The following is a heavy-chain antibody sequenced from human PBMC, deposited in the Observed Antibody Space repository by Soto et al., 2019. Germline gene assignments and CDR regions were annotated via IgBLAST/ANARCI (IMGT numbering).Heavy chain of an antibody. CDR2: IGFDGTNI. Sequence: GGSLRLSCVASGFDFKTYGMHWVRQSPGKGLEWVAVIGFDGTNIHYSDSVRGRFSISRDNSENTVSLQMNSLRVEDTALYYCVRTACVINNCSYRGVRWGQGTLVTVSS. CDR1: GFDFKTYG. CDR3: VRTACVINNCSYRGVR. D-gene: IGHD3-10*01. V-gene: IGHV3-33*01. J-gene: IGHJ4*02.